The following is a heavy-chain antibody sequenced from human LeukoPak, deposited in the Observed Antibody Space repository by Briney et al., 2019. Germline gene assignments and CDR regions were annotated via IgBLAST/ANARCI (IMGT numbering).Heavy chain of an antibody. Sequence: SETLSLTCTVSGGSIGSYYCSWVRQPAGQPAGKGLEWIGRFYTRGRTVYNPSLKSRVTMSVDTSKNQFSLKLSSVTAGDTAVYYCANGGNSGSYFEDWGQGTLVTVSS. CDR3: ANGGNSGSYFED. D-gene: IGHD1-26*01. CDR1: GGSIGSYY. J-gene: IGHJ4*02. CDR2: FYTRGRT. V-gene: IGHV4-4*07.